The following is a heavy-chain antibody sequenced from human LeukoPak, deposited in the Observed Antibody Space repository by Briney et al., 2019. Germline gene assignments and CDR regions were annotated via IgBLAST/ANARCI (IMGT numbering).Heavy chain of an antibody. V-gene: IGHV1-18*01. Sequence: ASVKVSCKASGYTFTSYGISWVRQAPGQGLERMGWISAYNGNTNYAQKLQGRVTMTTDTSTSTAYMELRSLRSDDTAVYYCARSTPLGGPNGGSYPWYWGQGTLVTVSS. D-gene: IGHD1-26*01. CDR3: ARSTPLGGPNGGSYPWY. J-gene: IGHJ4*02. CDR2: ISAYNGNT. CDR1: GYTFTSYG.